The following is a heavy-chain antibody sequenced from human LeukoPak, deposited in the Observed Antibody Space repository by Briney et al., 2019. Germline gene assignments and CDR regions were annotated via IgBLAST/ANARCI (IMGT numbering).Heavy chain of an antibody. V-gene: IGHV3-11*06. CDR2: ISSSSSYT. CDR3: ARGGTGADSFSDY. Sequence: KPGGSLRLSCAASGLTFSKAWMSWVRQAPGKGLEWVSYISSSSSYTDYEDSVKGRFTISRDNAKKSLYLQMNSLRAEDTAVYYCARGGTGADSFSDYWGQGTLVTVSS. D-gene: IGHD1-1*01. CDR1: GLTFSKAW. J-gene: IGHJ4*02.